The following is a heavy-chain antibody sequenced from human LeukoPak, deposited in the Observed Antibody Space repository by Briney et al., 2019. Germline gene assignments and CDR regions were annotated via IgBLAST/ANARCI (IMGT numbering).Heavy chain of an antibody. J-gene: IGHJ5*02. D-gene: IGHD3-22*01. V-gene: IGHV3-23*01. Sequence: GGSLRLSCEVSGFAFGNFAMSWVRQAPGKRLEWVSGIGGSGAGTYYGDSVKGRFTISRDNSKNTLWLQMNSLRAEDTALYYCAKDFSYLDNTGYHIFTSWGQGTLVTVSS. CDR1: GFAFGNFA. CDR3: AKDFSYLDNTGYHIFTS. CDR2: IGGSGAGT.